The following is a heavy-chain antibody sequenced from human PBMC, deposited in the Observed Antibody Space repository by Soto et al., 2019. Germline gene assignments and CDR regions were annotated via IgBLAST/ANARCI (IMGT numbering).Heavy chain of an antibody. D-gene: IGHD4-17*01. J-gene: IGHJ5*01. CDR2: ITASGGRT. V-gene: IGHV3-23*01. Sequence: EVHLLESGGGLVQPGGSLRLSCTASGFTFSSYAMTWVRQAPGRGLEGVSGITASGGRTYYADSVKCRFTVSRDNSKSTLYLQMNSLRAEDTAVYYCAKDTRYGDYVRWFDSWGQGTLVTVSS. CDR1: GFTFSSYA. CDR3: AKDTRYGDYVRWFDS.